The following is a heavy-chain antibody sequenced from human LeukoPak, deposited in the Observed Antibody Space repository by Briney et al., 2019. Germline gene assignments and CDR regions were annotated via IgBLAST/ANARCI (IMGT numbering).Heavy chain of an antibody. Sequence: GASVKVSCKASGYSFTSYFMHWVRQAPGQGLEWMGGFDPEDGETIYAQKFQGRVTMTEDTSTDTAYMELSSLRSEDTAVYYCAKSYGDYVDYFDYWGQGTLVTVSS. D-gene: IGHD4-17*01. J-gene: IGHJ4*02. CDR2: FDPEDGET. V-gene: IGHV1-24*01. CDR1: GYSFTSYF. CDR3: AKSYGDYVDYFDY.